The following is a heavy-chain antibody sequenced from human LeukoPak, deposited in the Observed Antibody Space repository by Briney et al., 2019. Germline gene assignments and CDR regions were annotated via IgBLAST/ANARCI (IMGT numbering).Heavy chain of an antibody. J-gene: IGHJ6*03. CDR2: IRYDGSDK. D-gene: IGHD1-14*01. CDR1: GFTSNSYG. Sequence: GESLRFSCAASGFTSNSYGMHWVRQAPGKRLEWVAFIRYDGSDKYYADSVTGRFSISRDSSKNTLFLQMNSLRIEDTAVYYCAKDQSTGTSWTSYYMDVWGKGTTVTVSS. V-gene: IGHV3-30*02. CDR3: AKDQSTGTSWTSYYMDV.